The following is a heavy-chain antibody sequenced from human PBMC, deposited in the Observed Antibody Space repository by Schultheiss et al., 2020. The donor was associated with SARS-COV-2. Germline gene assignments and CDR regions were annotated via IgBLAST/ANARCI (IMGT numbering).Heavy chain of an antibody. CDR2: INHSGST. CDR3: ARRSDFWSGYYPY. D-gene: IGHD3-3*01. V-gene: IGHV4-34*01. Sequence: SETLSLTCTVSGGSISSYYWSWIRQPPGKGLEWIGEINHSGSTNYNPSLKSRVTISVDTSKNQFSLKLSSVTAADTAVYYCARRSDFWSGYYPYWGQGTLVTVSS. J-gene: IGHJ4*02. CDR1: GGSISSYY.